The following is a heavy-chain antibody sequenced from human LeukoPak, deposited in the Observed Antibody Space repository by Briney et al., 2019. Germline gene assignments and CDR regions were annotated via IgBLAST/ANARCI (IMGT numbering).Heavy chain of an antibody. Sequence: SETLSLTCTVSGGSISSSSYYWGWLRQPPGKGLEWIGNIYYSGSTYYNPSLKSRVTISVDTSKNQFSLRLSSVTAADTAVYYCARRTGSYHFDYWGQGILVTVSS. CDR3: ARRTGSYHFDY. CDR2: IYYSGST. D-gene: IGHD1-26*01. V-gene: IGHV4-39*01. CDR1: GGSISSSSYY. J-gene: IGHJ4*02.